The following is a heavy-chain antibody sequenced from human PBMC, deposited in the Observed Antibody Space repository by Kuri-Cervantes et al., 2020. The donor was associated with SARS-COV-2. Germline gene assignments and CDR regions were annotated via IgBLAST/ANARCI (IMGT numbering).Heavy chain of an antibody. Sequence: GESLKISCAASGFTVNNNYMAWVRQAPGKALQWVSIIYGDGSTFYADSVKGRFTISRDNSKNTLFLQMNSLRIEDTALYYCARVGSGPGGVDHWGQGTLVTVSS. CDR3: ARVGSGPGGVDH. CDR2: IYGDGST. V-gene: IGHV3-66*02. D-gene: IGHD6-19*01. J-gene: IGHJ4*02. CDR1: GFTVNNNY.